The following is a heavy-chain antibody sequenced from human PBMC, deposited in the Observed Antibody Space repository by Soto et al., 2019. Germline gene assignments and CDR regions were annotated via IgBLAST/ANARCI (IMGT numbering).Heavy chain of an antibody. V-gene: IGHV3-23*05. D-gene: IGHD6-19*01. Sequence: PGGSLRLSCVASGFTFSNNDMTWVRQAPGKGLEWVSTIDGTSTFSNYADSVEGRFTISRDNSRNTVYLQMNSLRADDTAVYYCAKNSGWFPAWGQGTMVTVYS. J-gene: IGHJ5*02. CDR3: AKNSGWFPA. CDR1: GFTFSNND. CDR2: IDGTSTFS.